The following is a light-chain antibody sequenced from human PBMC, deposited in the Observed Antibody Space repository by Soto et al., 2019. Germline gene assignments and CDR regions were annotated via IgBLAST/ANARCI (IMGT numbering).Light chain of an antibody. CDR1: QSLVYSDGNTY. CDR2: KVS. V-gene: IGKV2-30*01. Sequence: DVVMTQSPLSLPVTLGQPASISCRSSQSLVYSDGNTYLSWFQQRPGQSPRRLIYKVSNRDSGVPARFSGSGSGTDFTLKISRVEAEDVGVYYCMQNTHWPFTFGPGTKVDIK. J-gene: IGKJ3*01. CDR3: MQNTHWPFT.